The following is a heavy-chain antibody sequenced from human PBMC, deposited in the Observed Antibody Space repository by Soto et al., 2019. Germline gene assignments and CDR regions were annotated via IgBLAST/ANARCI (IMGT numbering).Heavy chain of an antibody. J-gene: IGHJ4*02. V-gene: IGHV3-30*18. CDR1: GFTFSSYG. Sequence: GSLRLSCAASGFTFSSYGMHWVRQAPGKGLEWVAIISYDEINKYYADSVKGRFTISRDNSKNTLYLQMNSLRAEDTAVYYCAKSVYNWNDRFFDYWGQGTLVTVSS. CDR2: ISYDEINK. CDR3: AKSVYNWNDRFFDY. D-gene: IGHD1-1*01.